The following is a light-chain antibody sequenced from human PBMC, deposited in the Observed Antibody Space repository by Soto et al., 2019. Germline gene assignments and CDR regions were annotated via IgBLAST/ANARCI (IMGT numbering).Light chain of an antibody. CDR1: QSVSRN. CDR2: GAS. CDR3: QQYYNWPPIT. J-gene: IGKJ5*01. Sequence: EIVMTQSPATLSVSPGERATLSCRASQSVSRNLAWYQQKPGQAPRLLIYGASTRATGFPARFSGSGSGTAFTLTISSLQSEDFAVYYCQQYYNWPPITFGQGTRLEIK. V-gene: IGKV3-15*01.